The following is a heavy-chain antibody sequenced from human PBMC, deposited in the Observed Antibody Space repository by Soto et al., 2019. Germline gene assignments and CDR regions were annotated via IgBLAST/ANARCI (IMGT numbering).Heavy chain of an antibody. Sequence: QVQLVESGGGVVQPGRSLRLSCAASGFTFSSYAMHWVRLAPGKGLEWVAVISYDGSNKYYADSVKGRFTISRDNSKNTLYLQMNSLRAEDTAVYYCARGAYYDSSSWIDFDYWGQGTLVTVSS. CDR2: ISYDGSNK. CDR1: GFTFSSYA. J-gene: IGHJ4*02. CDR3: ARGAYYDSSSWIDFDY. V-gene: IGHV3-30-3*01. D-gene: IGHD3-22*01.